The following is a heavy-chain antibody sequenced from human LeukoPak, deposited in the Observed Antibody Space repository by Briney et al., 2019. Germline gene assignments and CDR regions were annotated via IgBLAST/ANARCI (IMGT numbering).Heavy chain of an antibody. J-gene: IGHJ4*02. D-gene: IGHD3-9*01. CDR2: ISVYNDNT. CDR1: GYTFTSSG. Sequence: GASVKVSCQASGYTFTSSGSNWVRQAPGQGLDWMGWISVYNDNTDYAQNLKGRVNMTTDTSTSTAYMELRSLRSDDTAVYYCARSGYDILTYFDDWGQGTLVTVSS. CDR3: ARSGYDILTYFDD. V-gene: IGHV1-18*01.